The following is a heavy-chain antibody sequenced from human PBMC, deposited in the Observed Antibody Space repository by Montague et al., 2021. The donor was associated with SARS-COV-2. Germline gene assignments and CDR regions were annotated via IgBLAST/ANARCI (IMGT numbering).Heavy chain of an antibody. CDR3: ARGASDWLLWGYGMDV. Sequence: SLRLSCAASGFTFSSYEMNWVRQAPGKGLEWVSYISSSVSTIYXXXSXXXRFPISRDNAKNSLYLQMNSLRVEDTAVYYCARGASDWLLWGYGMDVWGQGTTVTVSS. CDR1: GFTFSSYE. CDR2: ISSSVSTI. D-gene: IGHD3/OR15-3a*01. J-gene: IGHJ6*02. V-gene: IGHV3-48*03.